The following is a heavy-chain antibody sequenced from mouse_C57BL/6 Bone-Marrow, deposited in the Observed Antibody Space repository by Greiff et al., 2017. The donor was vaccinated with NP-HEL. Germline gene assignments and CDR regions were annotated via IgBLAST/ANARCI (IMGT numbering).Heavy chain of an antibody. CDR1: GYEFSNYW. CDR2: IYPGDGDT. CDR3: ARGAY. V-gene: IGHV1-80*01. J-gene: IGHJ3*01. Sequence: VQLQQSGAELVKPGASVKISCKASGYEFSNYWLNWVKQRLGKGLEWIGQIYPGDGDTNYNGKFKDKATLTADKSSSTAYMQLSRLTSEDSAVYFCARGAYGGQGTLVTVSA.